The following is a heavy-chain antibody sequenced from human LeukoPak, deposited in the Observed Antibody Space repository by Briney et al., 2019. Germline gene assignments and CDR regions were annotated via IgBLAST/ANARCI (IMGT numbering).Heavy chain of an antibody. CDR3: ASPGEDYYFDY. J-gene: IGHJ4*02. D-gene: IGHD3-16*01. CDR2: IRNTGHDD. CDR1: GFTFSSYG. Sequence: GGSLRLSCAASGFTFSSYGMHWVRQAPGKGLEWVAFIRNTGHDDYYIDSVRGRFTISRDNSKNTLYLQMNSLRAEDTAVYYCASPGEDYYFDYWGQGTLVTVSS. V-gene: IGHV3-30*02.